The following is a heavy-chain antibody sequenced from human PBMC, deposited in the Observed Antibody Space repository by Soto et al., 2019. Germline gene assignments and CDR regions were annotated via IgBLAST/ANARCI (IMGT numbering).Heavy chain of an antibody. D-gene: IGHD2-2*01. CDR3: AKARLPAPPFDPLSP. V-gene: IGHV3-30*18. Sequence: PGGSLRLSCAASGFTFSSYGMHWVRQAPGKGLEWVAVISYDGSNKYYADSVKGRFTISRDNSKNTMYLQMNSLRAEDTAVYYSAKARLPAPPFDPLSPWGQRTQVTVSS. J-gene: IGHJ5*02. CDR1: GFTFSSYG. CDR2: ISYDGSNK.